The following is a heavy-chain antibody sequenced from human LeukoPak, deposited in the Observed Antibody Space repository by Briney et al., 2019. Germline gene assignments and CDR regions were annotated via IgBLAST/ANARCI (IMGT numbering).Heavy chain of an antibody. V-gene: IGHV3-21*01. CDR1: GFTFRGYN. D-gene: IGHD3-10*01. J-gene: IGHJ4*02. Sequence: GGSLRLFCAASGFTFRGYNLNWVRQAPGKGLEWVSAISSSSSYIYYADSVKGRFTISRDNAKNSLYLQMNSLRAEDTAVYYCARDGFSYGPGAAMGYWGQGTLVTVSS. CDR3: ARDGFSYGPGAAMGY. CDR2: ISSSSSYI.